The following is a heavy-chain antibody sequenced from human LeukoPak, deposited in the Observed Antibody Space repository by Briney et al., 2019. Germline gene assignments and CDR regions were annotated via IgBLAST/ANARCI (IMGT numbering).Heavy chain of an antibody. CDR1: GFTFSSYG. V-gene: IGHV3-30*02. CDR3: AKGRITMVRGAHDY. CDR2: IRYDGSNK. J-gene: IGHJ4*02. D-gene: IGHD3-10*01. Sequence: GGSLRLSCAASGFTFSSYGMHWVRQAPGKGLEWVAFIRYDGSNKYYADSVKGRFTISRDNSKNTLYLQMNSLRAEDTAVYYCAKGRITMVRGAHDYWGQGTLVTVSS.